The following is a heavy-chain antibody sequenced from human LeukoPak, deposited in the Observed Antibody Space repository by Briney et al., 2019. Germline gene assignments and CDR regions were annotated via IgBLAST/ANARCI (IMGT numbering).Heavy chain of an antibody. CDR2: IYTGGST. J-gene: IGHJ4*02. CDR3: ARIYDFWSASIYYFDY. D-gene: IGHD3-3*01. CDR1: GGSISSGSYY. Sequence: PSQTLSLTCTVSGGSISSGSYYWNWIRQPAGKGLEWIGRIYTGGSTNYNPSLKSRVTMSVDTSNNQFSLKLSSVTAADTAVYYCARIYDFWSASIYYFDYWGQGILVTVSS. V-gene: IGHV4-61*02.